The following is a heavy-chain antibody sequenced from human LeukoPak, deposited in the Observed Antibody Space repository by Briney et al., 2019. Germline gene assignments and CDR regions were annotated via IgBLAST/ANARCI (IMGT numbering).Heavy chain of an antibody. Sequence: SETLSLTCTVSGGSISSYYWSWIRQPPGKGLEWIGYIYYSGSTNYNPSLKSRVTISVDTSKNQFSLKLSSVTAADTAVYYCAREQLVLSAFDIWGQGTMVTVSS. CDR2: IYYSGST. D-gene: IGHD6-13*01. CDR1: GGSISSYY. CDR3: AREQLVLSAFDI. J-gene: IGHJ3*02. V-gene: IGHV4-59*01.